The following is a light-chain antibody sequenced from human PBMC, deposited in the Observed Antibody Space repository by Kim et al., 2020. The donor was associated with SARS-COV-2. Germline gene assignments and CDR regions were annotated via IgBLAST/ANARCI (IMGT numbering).Light chain of an antibody. V-gene: IGKV1-39*01. J-gene: IGKJ2*03. Sequence: SASVRDRVTSTCRATLSGRINLNWYQQRPGNARRLLIYGAATLQGGIPSRFSGSGSGTVFTLTISSLQPEDFAIYYCQQTFSTQYSFGQGTKLEI. CDR3: QQTFSTQYS. CDR2: GAA. CDR1: LSGRIN.